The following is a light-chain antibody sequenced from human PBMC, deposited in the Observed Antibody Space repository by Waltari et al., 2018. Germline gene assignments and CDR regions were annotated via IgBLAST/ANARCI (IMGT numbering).Light chain of an antibody. CDR3: QHYVSLPVT. J-gene: IGKJ1*01. CDR1: QSVSMA. CDR2: GAS. Sequence: EIVLTQSPGTLSLSTGERATLSCRASQSVSMALAWYQQNPGQAPRLLIYGASNRATGIPDRFSGSGSGTDFSLIISRLEPEDFAVYYCQHYVSLPVTFGQGTKVEIK. V-gene: IGKV3-20*01.